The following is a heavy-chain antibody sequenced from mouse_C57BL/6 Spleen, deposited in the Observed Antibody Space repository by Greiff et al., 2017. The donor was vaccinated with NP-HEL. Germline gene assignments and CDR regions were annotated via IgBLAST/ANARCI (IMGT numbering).Heavy chain of an antibody. V-gene: IGHV1-18*01. CDR3: ARSLYGSQAFAY. CDR2: INPNNGGT. Sequence: EVQVVESGPELVKPGASVKIPCKASGYTFTDYNMDWVKQSHGKSLEWIGDINPNNGGTIYNQKFKGKATLTVDKSSSTAYMELRSLTSEDTAVYYCARSLYGSQAFAYWGQGTLVTVSA. J-gene: IGHJ3*01. CDR1: GYTFTDYN. D-gene: IGHD1-1*01.